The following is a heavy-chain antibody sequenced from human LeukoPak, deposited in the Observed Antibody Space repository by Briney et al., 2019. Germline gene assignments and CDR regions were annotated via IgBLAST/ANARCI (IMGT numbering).Heavy chain of an antibody. J-gene: IGHJ4*02. CDR3: ARDSYGADY. CDR2: ISYDGRNK. Sequence: GGSLRLSCAASGFTFSNYAMHWVRQAPDKGLEWVAVISYDGRNKYYADPVKGRFTISRDNSKSTLYVQMNTLRTDDTAVYYCARDSYGADYWGQGTLVTVSS. D-gene: IGHD4-17*01. CDR1: GFTFSNYA. V-gene: IGHV3-30*04.